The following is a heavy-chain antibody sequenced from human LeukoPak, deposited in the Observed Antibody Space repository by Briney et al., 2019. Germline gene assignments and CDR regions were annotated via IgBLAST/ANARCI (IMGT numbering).Heavy chain of an antibody. J-gene: IGHJ6*03. V-gene: IGHV4-34*01. Sequence: SETLSLTCAVYVGSFSGYYWSWIRQPPGKGLEWIGEINHSGSTNYNSSLKSRVTISVDTSKNQFSLKLSSVTAADTAVYYCTRGYYGSGSHCCHMDVWGKGTTITVS. CDR1: VGSFSGYY. CDR2: INHSGST. D-gene: IGHD3-10*01. CDR3: TRGYYGSGSHCCHMDV.